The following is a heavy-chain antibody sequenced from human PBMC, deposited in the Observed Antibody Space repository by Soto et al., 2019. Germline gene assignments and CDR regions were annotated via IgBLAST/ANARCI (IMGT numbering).Heavy chain of an antibody. V-gene: IGHV3-33*07. CDR1: GFTFNSYG. Sequence: GGSLRLSCAASGFTFNSYGMYWVRQAPGKGLEWVAFIWYDGSKKYYADSVKGRLTISRDNSRNTLYLQMNSLRVEDTAVYYCARDGPPGWNGYFSPDYYYFSMDVWGQGTTVTVSS. CDR3: ARDGPPGWNGYFSPDYYYFSMDV. J-gene: IGHJ6*02. CDR2: IWYDGSKK. D-gene: IGHD3-3*01.